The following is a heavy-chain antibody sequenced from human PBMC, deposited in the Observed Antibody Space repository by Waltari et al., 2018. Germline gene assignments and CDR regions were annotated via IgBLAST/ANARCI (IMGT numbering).Heavy chain of an antibody. CDR3: VGDRRPGGADV. CDR1: GVFADCPA. CDR2: MYANRGRI. V-gene: IGHV3-9*02. Sequence: EVQLLESGGGLVQPGGSLRLSCAFSGVFADCPALHWVRQAPGKGLEWVSGMYANRGRIDYADSVRGRFTISRDDAKSFLYLEMRGLRSEDTALYYCVGDRRPGGADVWGQGTTVTVSS. J-gene: IGHJ6*01.